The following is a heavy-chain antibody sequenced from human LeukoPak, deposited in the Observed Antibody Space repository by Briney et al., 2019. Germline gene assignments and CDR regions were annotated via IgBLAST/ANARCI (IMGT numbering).Heavy chain of an antibody. D-gene: IGHD3-10*01. J-gene: IGHJ6*03. CDR1: GFTFSSYA. V-gene: IGHV3-23*01. CDR2: ISGSGGST. CDR3: AKGPSSGYYMDV. Sequence: GGSLRLSCAASGFTFSSYAMSWVRQAPGKGLERVSAISGSGGSTYYADSVKGRFTISRDNSKNTLYLQMNSLRAEDTAVYYCAKGPSSGYYMDVWGKGTTVTVSS.